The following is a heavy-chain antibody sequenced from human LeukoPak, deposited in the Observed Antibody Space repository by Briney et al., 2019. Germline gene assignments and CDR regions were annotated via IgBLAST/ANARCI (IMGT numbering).Heavy chain of an antibody. CDR2: ISYDGSNK. D-gene: IGHD6-13*01. CDR3: AKDRIAAAGTAVDY. V-gene: IGHV3-30*18. J-gene: IGHJ4*02. CDR1: GFTFSSYG. Sequence: GGSLRLSCAASGFTFSSYGMHWVRQAPGKGLEWVAVISYDGSNKYYADSVKGRFTTSRDNSKNTLYLQMNSLRAEDTAVYYCAKDRIAAAGTAVDYWGQGTLVTVSS.